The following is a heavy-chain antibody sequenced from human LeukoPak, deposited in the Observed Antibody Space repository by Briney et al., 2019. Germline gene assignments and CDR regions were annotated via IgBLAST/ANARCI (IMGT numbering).Heavy chain of an antibody. V-gene: IGHV4-31*03. CDR1: GGSISSGGYY. J-gene: IGHJ6*02. CDR3: ARDSWGPYYYYGMDV. D-gene: IGHD7-27*01. Sequence: PSQTLSLTCTVSGGSISSGGYYWCWIRQHPGKGLEWIGYIYYSGSTYYNPSLKSRVTISVDTSKNQFSLKLSSVTAADTAVYYCARDSWGPYYYYGMDVWGQGTTVTVSS. CDR2: IYYSGST.